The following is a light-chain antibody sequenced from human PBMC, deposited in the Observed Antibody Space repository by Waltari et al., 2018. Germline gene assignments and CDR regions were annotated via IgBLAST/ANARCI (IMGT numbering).Light chain of an antibody. CDR2: GAS. Sequence: EIVMTQSPATLSVSPGERATPSSRASQSVSSNLAWYQQKPGQAPRLLIYGASTRATGIPARFSGSGSGTEFTLTISSLQSEDFAVYYCQQYNNWPRVTFGGGTKVEIK. J-gene: IGKJ4*01. V-gene: IGKV3-15*01. CDR1: QSVSSN. CDR3: QQYNNWPRVT.